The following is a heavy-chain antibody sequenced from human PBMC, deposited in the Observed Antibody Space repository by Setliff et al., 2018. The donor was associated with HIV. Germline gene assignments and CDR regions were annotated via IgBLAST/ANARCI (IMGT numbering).Heavy chain of an antibody. Sequence: SETLSLTCAVSGGSTRSSNWWSWIRQPPGKGLEWIATVYYSGSTYDNPSLKSRITMSIDTSKNQFSLKLNSVTAADTAVYFCARASRWGSIPFDYWGQGTLVTVS. V-gene: IGHV4-4*02. CDR2: VYYSGST. D-gene: IGHD2-21*01. J-gene: IGHJ4*02. CDR3: ARASRWGSIPFDY. CDR1: GGSTRSSNW.